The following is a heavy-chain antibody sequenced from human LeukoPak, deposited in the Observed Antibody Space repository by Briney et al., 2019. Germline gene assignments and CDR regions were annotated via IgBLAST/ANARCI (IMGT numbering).Heavy chain of an antibody. D-gene: IGHD2-15*01. CDR1: GGSFSGYY. CDR3: ARLGYCSGGSCYSRYYYYYMDV. V-gene: IGHV4-34*01. J-gene: IGHJ6*03. Sequence: PSETLSLTCAVYGGSFSGYYWSWIRQPPGKGLEWIGEINHSGSTNYNPSLKSRVTISVDTSKNQFSLKLSSVTAADTAVYYCARLGYCSGGSCYSRYYYYYMDVWGNGTTVTVSS. CDR2: INHSGST.